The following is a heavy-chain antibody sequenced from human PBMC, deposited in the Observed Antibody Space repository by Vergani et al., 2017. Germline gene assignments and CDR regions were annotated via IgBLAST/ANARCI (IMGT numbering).Heavy chain of an antibody. CDR3: AGEYCSGGSCYPGDWFDP. Sequence: QVQPVQSGAEVKKPGSSVKVSCKASGGTFSSYAISWVRQAPGQGLEWMGRIIPIFGTANYAQKFQGRVTITADESTRTAYMELSSLRSEDTAVYYCAGEYCSGGSCYPGDWFDPWGQGTLVTVSS. CDR2: IIPIFGTA. J-gene: IGHJ5*02. CDR1: GGTFSSYA. V-gene: IGHV1-69*13. D-gene: IGHD2-15*01.